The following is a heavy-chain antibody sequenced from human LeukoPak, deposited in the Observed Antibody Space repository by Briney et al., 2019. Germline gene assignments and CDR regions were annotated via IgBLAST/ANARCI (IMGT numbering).Heavy chain of an antibody. V-gene: IGHV4-39*01. CDR1: GGSIGRNNFY. CDR3: ARHYGDYQGFWDY. Sequence: SETLSLTCTVSGGSIGRNNFYWGWIRQPPGKGLEWIGSIYSSGSTYCNPSLKSPLTISVDTSKNQFSLELYSVTAADTAIYFCARHYGDYQGFWDYWGQGTLVTVSS. D-gene: IGHD4-17*01. CDR2: IYSSGST. J-gene: IGHJ4*02.